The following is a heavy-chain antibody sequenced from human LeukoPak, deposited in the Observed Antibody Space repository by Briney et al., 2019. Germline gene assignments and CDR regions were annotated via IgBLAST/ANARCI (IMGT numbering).Heavy chain of an antibody. CDR2: IWYDGSNK. CDR1: GFTFSSYG. V-gene: IGHV3-33*01. CDR3: ARGLDSSNCVDY. D-gene: IGHD6-13*01. J-gene: IGHJ4*02. Sequence: GGSLRLSCAASGFTFSSYGMHWVRQAPGKGLEWVAVIWYDGSNKYYADSVKGRFTISRDNSKNTLYLQMNSLRAEDTAVYYCARGLDSSNCVDYWGQGTLVTVSS.